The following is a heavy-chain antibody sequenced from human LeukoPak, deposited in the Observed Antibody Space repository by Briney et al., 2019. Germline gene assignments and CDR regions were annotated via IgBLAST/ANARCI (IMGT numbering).Heavy chain of an antibody. CDR1: GFTFSSHS. CDR3: ARDQRPYCGGDCYCATDL. D-gene: IGHD2-21*01. CDR2: IGHTGSPA. Sequence: GGSLRLSCEASGFTFSSHSMTWVRQAPGKTLEWISYIGHTGSPAHYADSVRGRFTISRDNARNSLYLQMNSLTVEDTAVYYCARDQRPYCGGDCYCATDLWGRGTLVTVSS. V-gene: IGHV3-48*01. J-gene: IGHJ3*01.